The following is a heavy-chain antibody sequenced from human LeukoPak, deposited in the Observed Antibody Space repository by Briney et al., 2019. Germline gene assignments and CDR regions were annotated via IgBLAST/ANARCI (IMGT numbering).Heavy chain of an antibody. J-gene: IGHJ4*02. CDR1: GYTFTDYY. D-gene: IGHD3-10*01. CDR2: INPNSGGT. CDR3: ARGGGSGAQYEY. V-gene: IGHV1-2*02. Sequence: AASVKVSCKASGYTFTDYYMHWVRQAPGQGLEWMGWINPNSGGTSYAQNFQGRVTLTGDTSISTAYMELTGLTSADTAMYYCARGGGSGAQYEYCGQGTLVTVSS.